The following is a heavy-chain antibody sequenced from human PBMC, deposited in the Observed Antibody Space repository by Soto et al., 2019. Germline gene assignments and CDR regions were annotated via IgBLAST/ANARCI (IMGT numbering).Heavy chain of an antibody. CDR2: IYYNGNN. D-gene: IGHD2-21*02. J-gene: IGHJ1*01. CDR1: GGSVSDYY. CDR3: ARGSVAVTVIPPAIDFQH. V-gene: IGHV4-59*02. Sequence: SETLSLTCTASGGSVSDYYWGWIRQPPGRGLEWIGYIYYNGNNNYNPSLKSRVTLSVDTSKNQFSLKMRSVTAADTGIYYCARGSVAVTVIPPAIDFQHWGQATLVTVSS.